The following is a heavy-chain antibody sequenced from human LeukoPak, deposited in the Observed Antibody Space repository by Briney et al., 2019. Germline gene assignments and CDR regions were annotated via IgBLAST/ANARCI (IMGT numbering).Heavy chain of an antibody. Sequence: GASVKVSCKASGYTFTGYYMHWVRQAPGQGLEWMGWINPNSGGTNYAQTVQGRVTMTRDTSISTAYMELSRLRSDDTAVYYCAKGWYCSGGSCYSMGYYYGMDVWGQGTTVTVSS. J-gene: IGHJ6*02. CDR1: GYTFTGYY. D-gene: IGHD2-15*01. V-gene: IGHV1-2*02. CDR2: INPNSGGT. CDR3: AKGWYCSGGSCYSMGYYYGMDV.